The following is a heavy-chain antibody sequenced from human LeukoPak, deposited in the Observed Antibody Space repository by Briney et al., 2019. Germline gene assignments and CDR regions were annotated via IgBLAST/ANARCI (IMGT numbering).Heavy chain of an antibody. CDR3: ARDCSGGSCYPDYYYYGMDV. CDR2: INAGNGNT. V-gene: IGHV1-3*01. D-gene: IGHD2-15*01. CDR1: GYTFTSYV. J-gene: IGHJ6*02. Sequence: ASVKVSCKASGYTFTSYVMHWVRQAPGQRLEWMGWINAGNGNTKYSQKFQGRVTITRDTSASTAYMELSSLRSEDTAVYYCARDCSGGSCYPDYYYYGMDVWGQGTTVTVSS.